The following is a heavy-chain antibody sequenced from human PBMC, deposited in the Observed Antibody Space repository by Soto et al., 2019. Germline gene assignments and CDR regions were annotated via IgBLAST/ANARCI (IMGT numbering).Heavy chain of an antibody. J-gene: IGHJ6*02. V-gene: IGHV1-2*02. Sequence: QVQLVQSGAEVKKPWASVKVSCKASGYTFTGYYMHWVRQAPGQWLEWMGWINPNSGGTNYAQKFQGRVTMTRDTSISTAYMELSRLRSDDTAVYHCAAPGRASAAYYYGMDVWGQVTTVTVSS. CDR2: INPNSGGT. CDR1: GYTFTGYY. CDR3: AAPGRASAAYYYGMDV. D-gene: IGHD6-13*01.